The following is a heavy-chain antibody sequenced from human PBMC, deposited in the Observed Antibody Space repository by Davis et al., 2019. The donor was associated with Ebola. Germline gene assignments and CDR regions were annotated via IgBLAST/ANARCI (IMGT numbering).Heavy chain of an antibody. CDR1: GFTFDDYA. V-gene: IGHV3-9*01. J-gene: IGHJ3*02. Sequence: PGGSLRLSCAASGFTFDDYAMHWVRQAPGKGLEWVSGISWNSGSIGYADSVKGRFTISRDNAKNSLYLQMNSLRAEDTALYYCAKDIYSSSHDAFDIWGQGTMVTVSS. CDR3: AKDIYSSSHDAFDI. D-gene: IGHD6-6*01. CDR2: ISWNSGSI.